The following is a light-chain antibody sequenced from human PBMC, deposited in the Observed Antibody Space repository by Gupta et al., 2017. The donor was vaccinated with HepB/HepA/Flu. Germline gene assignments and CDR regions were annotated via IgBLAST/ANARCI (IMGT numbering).Light chain of an antibody. V-gene: IGKV1-33*01. CDR1: QDISNY. J-gene: IGKJ4*01. Sequence: DIHITQSPSSLSASVGDRVTITFQASQDISNYLNWYQQKPGKAPKLLIYDASNLETGVPSRFSGSGSGTDFTFTISSLQPEDIATYYCQQYDNLLLTFGGGTKVEIK. CDR3: QQYDNLLLT. CDR2: DAS.